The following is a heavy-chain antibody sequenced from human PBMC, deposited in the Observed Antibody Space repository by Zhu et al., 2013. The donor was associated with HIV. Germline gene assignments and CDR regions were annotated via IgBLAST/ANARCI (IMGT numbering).Heavy chain of an antibody. V-gene: IGHV1-69*13. CDR1: GYRFTAYY. CDR2: IIPIFGTA. J-gene: IGHJ4*02. D-gene: IGHD1-7*01. Sequence: QSGTEMKRPGASVKVSCKPLGYRFTAYYIHWVRLAPGQGLEWMGGIIPIFGTANYAQKFQGRVTITADESTSTAYMELSSLRSEDTAVYYCARGGTTFDYWGQGTLVTVSS. CDR3: ARGGTTFDY.